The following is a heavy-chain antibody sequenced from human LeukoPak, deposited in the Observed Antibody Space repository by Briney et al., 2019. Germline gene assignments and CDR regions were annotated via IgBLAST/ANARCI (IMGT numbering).Heavy chain of an antibody. J-gene: IGHJ4*02. CDR2: INPNSGGT. Sequence: ASMKVSCKASGYTFTAYYMYWVRQAPGQGLEWMGWINPNSGGTNYAQKFQGRVTMTRDTSISTAYMELSRLRSDDTAVYYCARVGVRVVGVSVAFDYWGQGTLVTVSS. CDR1: GYTFTAYY. D-gene: IGHD2-15*01. CDR3: ARVGVRVVGVSVAFDY. V-gene: IGHV1-2*02.